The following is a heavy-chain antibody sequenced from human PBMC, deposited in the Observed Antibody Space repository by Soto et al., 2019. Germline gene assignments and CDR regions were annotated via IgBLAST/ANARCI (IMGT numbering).Heavy chain of an antibody. D-gene: IGHD3-22*01. CDR1: GGSFSGYY. CDR2: INHSGST. CDR3: ARVVRRMRGYYYDSSGYDDKNWFDP. V-gene: IGHV4-34*01. J-gene: IGHJ5*02. Sequence: ASETLSLTCAVYGGSFSGYYWSRIRQPPGKGLEWIGEINHSGSTNYNPSLKSRVTISVDTSKNQFSLKLSSVTAADTAVYYCARVVRRMRGYYYDSSGYDDKNWFDPWGQGTLVTVSS.